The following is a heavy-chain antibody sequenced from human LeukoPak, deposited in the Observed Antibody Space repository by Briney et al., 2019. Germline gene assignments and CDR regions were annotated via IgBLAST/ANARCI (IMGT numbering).Heavy chain of an antibody. D-gene: IGHD1-1*01. Sequence: AGSLRLSCTASGFPFIEYSMNWVRQAPGKGLEWISYIGIDSGNTKYADSVRGRITISADKAKNSLYLQMNSLRVEDTAVYYCARDHNYAFDNWGQGTLVSVAS. CDR2: IGIDSGNT. J-gene: IGHJ4*02. CDR1: GFPFIEYS. CDR3: ARDHNYAFDN. V-gene: IGHV3-48*01.